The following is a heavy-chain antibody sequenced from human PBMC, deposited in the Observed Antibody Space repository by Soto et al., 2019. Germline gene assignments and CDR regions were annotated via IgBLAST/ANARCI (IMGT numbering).Heavy chain of an antibody. D-gene: IGHD3-10*02. CDR1: GYSISNTNW. CDR2: IFYTGST. Sequence: SETLSLTCAVSGYSISNTNWWGWIRQPPGKGLEWIGYIFYTGSTYYNPSLRSRVTMSLDTSKNKFSLKLSSVTAAATAVYYCASHQSQSSFYVDPSGQRALVTV. V-gene: IGHV4-28*01. CDR3: ASHQSQSSFYVDP. J-gene: IGHJ5*02.